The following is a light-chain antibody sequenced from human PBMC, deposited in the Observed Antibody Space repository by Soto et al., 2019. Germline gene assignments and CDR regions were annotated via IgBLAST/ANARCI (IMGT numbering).Light chain of an antibody. CDR1: QSVRSYY. CDR3: QYYGPSART. Sequence: IVLTQSPGTLSLSPGERATLSCRASQSVRSYYLAWYQQKPGQAPRLLFYATAIRATGIPDRFSGSGSETDFTLTITRLEPEDFAVYYCQYYGPSARTFGQGTKLEIK. J-gene: IGKJ2*01. V-gene: IGKV3-20*01. CDR2: ATA.